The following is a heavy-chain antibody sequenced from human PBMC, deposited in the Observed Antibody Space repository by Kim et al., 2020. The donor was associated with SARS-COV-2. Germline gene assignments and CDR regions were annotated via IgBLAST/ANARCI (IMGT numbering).Heavy chain of an antibody. D-gene: IGHD6-13*01. CDR1: GFTFSSYS. CDR2: ISSSSSYI. CDR3: ARGPHGGSWQAYYYYGMGV. Sequence: GGSLRLSCAASGFTFSSYSMNWVRQAPGKGLEWVSSISSSSSYIYYADSVKGRFTISRDNAKNSLYLQMNSLRAEDTAVYYCARGPHGGSWQAYYYYGMGVWGQGTTVTVSS. J-gene: IGHJ6*02. V-gene: IGHV3-21*01.